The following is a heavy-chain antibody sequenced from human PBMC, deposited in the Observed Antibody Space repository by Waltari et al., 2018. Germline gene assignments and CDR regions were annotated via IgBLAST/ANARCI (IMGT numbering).Heavy chain of an antibody. J-gene: IGHJ5*02. D-gene: IGHD2-21*01. V-gene: IGHV1-2*06. Sequence: QVQLVQSGAEVKKPGASVKVSCKASGYTFTDSVIDWVRHAPGQGLDWMGRINPKSGATTSPQKPQGRITMTRDTSIGTAYMELGSVTSDDTALYYCARHIDSIRSAWGQGTLVTVSS. CDR2: INPKSGAT. CDR1: GYTFTDSV. CDR3: ARHIDSIRSA.